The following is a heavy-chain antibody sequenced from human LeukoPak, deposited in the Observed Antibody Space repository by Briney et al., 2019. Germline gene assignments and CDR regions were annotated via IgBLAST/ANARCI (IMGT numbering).Heavy chain of an antibody. CDR2: IYGGEST. CDR3: ARDQNYDSATYSPA. Sequence: GGSLRLSCLVSEFTVSSNYMNWVRQAPGKGLEWGSVIYGGESTYYADSVKGRFTISRDNSKNTLYLQMNSLRVEDTAVYYCARDQNYDSATYSPAWGQGTLVTVSS. D-gene: IGHD3-10*01. V-gene: IGHV3-53*01. CDR1: EFTVSSNY. J-gene: IGHJ5*02.